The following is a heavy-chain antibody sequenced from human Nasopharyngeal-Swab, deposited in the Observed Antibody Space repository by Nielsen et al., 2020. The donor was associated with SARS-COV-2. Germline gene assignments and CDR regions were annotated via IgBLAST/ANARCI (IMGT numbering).Heavy chain of an antibody. J-gene: IGHJ4*02. Sequence: GESLKISCAASGFTFSSYEMNWVRQAPGKGLEWVSYISSSGSTIYYADSVKGRFTISRDNAKNSLYLQMNSLRAEDTAVYYCASMGEVGATPTFDYWGQGTLVTVSS. CDR1: GFTFSSYE. V-gene: IGHV3-48*03. D-gene: IGHD1-26*01. CDR2: ISSSGSTI. CDR3: ASMGEVGATPTFDY.